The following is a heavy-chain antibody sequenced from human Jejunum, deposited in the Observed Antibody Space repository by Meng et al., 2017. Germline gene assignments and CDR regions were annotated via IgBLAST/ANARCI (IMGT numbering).Heavy chain of an antibody. CDR3: TREAPGTYWFDP. Sequence: QVHLWQSGAEVQKPGASVKVSGKASGYTFTTYLIHWVRQAPGQGLEYMGIISPSSDYTKYAQKFKGRVTMTRDMSTSTVYMELSSLRSEDTAVYYCTREAPGTYWFDPWGQGTLVTVSS. CDR1: GYTFTTYL. V-gene: IGHV1-46*01. CDR2: ISPSSDYT. J-gene: IGHJ5*02.